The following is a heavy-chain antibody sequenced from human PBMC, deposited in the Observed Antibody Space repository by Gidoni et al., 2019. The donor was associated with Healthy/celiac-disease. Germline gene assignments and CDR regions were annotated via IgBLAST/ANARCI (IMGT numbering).Heavy chain of an antibody. CDR1: GFTVSSHD. Sequence: EVQLVESGGGLVQPGGSLRLSCAASGFTVSSHDISWVRQAPGKGLEWVSVIYSGGSTYYADSVKGRFTISRDNSKNTLYLQMNSLRAEDTAVYYCAREGGGSGTTPGHPLYFDYWGQGTLVTVSS. CDR2: IYSGGST. D-gene: IGHD3-10*01. J-gene: IGHJ4*02. CDR3: AREGGGSGTTPGHPLYFDY. V-gene: IGHV3-66*02.